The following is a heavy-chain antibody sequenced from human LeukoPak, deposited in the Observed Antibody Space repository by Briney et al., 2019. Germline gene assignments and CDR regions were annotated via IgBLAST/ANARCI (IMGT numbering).Heavy chain of an antibody. CDR3: ARVNQGRYYYYGMDV. CDR2: IYYSGST. D-gene: IGHD1-14*01. Sequence: SETLSLTCTVSGGSISSYYWSWIRQPPGKGLEGIGYIYYSGSTNYNPSLKSRVTISVDTSKNQFSLKLSSVTAADTAVYYCARVNQGRYYYYGMDVWGQGTTVTVSS. V-gene: IGHV4-59*01. J-gene: IGHJ6*02. CDR1: GGSISSYY.